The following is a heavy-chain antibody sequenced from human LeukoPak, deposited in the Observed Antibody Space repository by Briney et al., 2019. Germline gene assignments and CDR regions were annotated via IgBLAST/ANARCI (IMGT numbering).Heavy chain of an antibody. D-gene: IGHD4-17*01. CDR3: ARDYGDYEWARYYYYGMDV. V-gene: IGHV4-59*12. CDR2: FHHSGIT. J-gene: IGHJ6*02. CDR1: GDSISSYY. Sequence: SETLSLTCTVSGDSISSYYWSWIRQPPGKGLEWIGYFHHSGITNYDPSLQRRVTMSADTSKNQFSLELRSATAADTAVYYCARDYGDYEWARYYYYGMDVWGQGTTVTVSS.